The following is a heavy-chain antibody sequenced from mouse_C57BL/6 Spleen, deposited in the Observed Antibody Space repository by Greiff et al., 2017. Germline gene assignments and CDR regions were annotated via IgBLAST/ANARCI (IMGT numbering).Heavy chain of an antibody. Sequence: EVKLMESGAELVRPGASVKLSCTASGFNIKDYYMHWVKQRPEQGLEWIGRIDPEDGDTEYAPKFQGKATMTADTSSNTAYLQLSSLTSEDTAVYYCTRDLGRDYAMDYWGQGTSVTVSS. CDR1: GFNIKDYY. V-gene: IGHV14-1*01. J-gene: IGHJ4*01. CDR2: IDPEDGDT. CDR3: TRDLGRDYAMDY.